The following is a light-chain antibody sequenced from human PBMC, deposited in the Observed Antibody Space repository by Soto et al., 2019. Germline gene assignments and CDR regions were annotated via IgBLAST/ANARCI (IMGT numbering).Light chain of an antibody. CDR3: QQYNNWPRT. J-gene: IGKJ1*01. V-gene: IGKV3-15*01. CDR1: QSVRSF. Sequence: IVITQTHGTLSVFPGGSATLSCRASQSVRSFLAWYQQKPGQAPRLLIYGASTRATGIPARFSGSGSGTEFTFTISSLQSEDFAVYYCQQYNNWPRTFGQVTKV. CDR2: GAS.